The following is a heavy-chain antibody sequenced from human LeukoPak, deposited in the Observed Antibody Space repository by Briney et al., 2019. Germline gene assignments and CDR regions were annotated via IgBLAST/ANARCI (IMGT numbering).Heavy chain of an antibody. Sequence: SETLSLTCTVSGGSISSSSYYWSWIRQPAGKGLEWIGRIYTSGSTNYNPSLKSRVTMSVDTSKNQFSLKLSSVTAADTAVYYCARARGSGPQLAPGWFDPWGQGTLVTVSS. CDR3: ARARGSGPQLAPGWFDP. D-gene: IGHD3-10*01. CDR1: GGSISSSSYY. CDR2: IYTSGST. J-gene: IGHJ5*02. V-gene: IGHV4-61*02.